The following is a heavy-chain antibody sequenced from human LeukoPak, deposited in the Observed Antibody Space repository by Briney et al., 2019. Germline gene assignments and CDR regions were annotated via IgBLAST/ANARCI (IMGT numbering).Heavy chain of an antibody. CDR2: IFYSGST. J-gene: IGHJ4*02. CDR1: GGSISSSSYY. D-gene: IGHD4-23*01. CDR3: ARHPLRWSHPIDY. Sequence: SETLSLTCTVSGGSISSSSYYWGWIRQPPGKGLEWIGSIFYSGSTYYNPSLKSRVTMSVDTSKNQFSLKLSSVTAADTAVYYCARHPLRWSHPIDYWGQGTLVTVSS. V-gene: IGHV4-39*07.